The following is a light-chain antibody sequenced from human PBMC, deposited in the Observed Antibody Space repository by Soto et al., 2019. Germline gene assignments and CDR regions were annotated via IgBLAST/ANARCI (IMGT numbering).Light chain of an antibody. J-gene: IGKJ4*01. Sequence: EIVMTQSPATLSVSPGERATLSCRASQSVSINLAWYQQKPGQAPRLLIYGASTRATGFPARFSGSGSWTEFTLTINSLQSEDSAVYYCQQYNNWPPVTFGGGTKVDIK. V-gene: IGKV3-15*01. CDR3: QQYNNWPPVT. CDR1: QSVSIN. CDR2: GAS.